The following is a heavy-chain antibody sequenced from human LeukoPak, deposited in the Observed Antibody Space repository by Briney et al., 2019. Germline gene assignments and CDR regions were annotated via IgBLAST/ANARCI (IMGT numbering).Heavy chain of an antibody. D-gene: IGHD6-19*01. CDR1: GYTFTSYY. V-gene: IGHV1-46*01. J-gene: IGHJ4*02. CDR3: ARGGHGTSIAVAGTVDY. Sequence: VASVKVSCKASGYTFTSYYMHWVRQAPGQGLEWMGIINPSGGSTTYAQKFQGRVTMTRDMSTSTVDMELSSLRSEDTAVYYCARGGHGTSIAVAGTVDYWGQGTLVTVSS. CDR2: INPSGGST.